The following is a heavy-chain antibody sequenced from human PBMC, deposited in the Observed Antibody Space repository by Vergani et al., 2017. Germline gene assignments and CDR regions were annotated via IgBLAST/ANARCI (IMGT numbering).Heavy chain of an antibody. D-gene: IGHD4-23*01. CDR1: GGSISSYY. CDR3: ARDRGGLGYFDY. Sequence: QVQLQESGPGLLKPSETLSLTCTVSGGSISSYYWSWIRQPPGKGLEWIGYIYYSGSTNYNPSLKSRVTISVDTSKNQFSLKLSSVTAADTAVYYCARDRGGLGYFDYWGQGTLVTVSS. J-gene: IGHJ4*02. V-gene: IGHV4-59*01. CDR2: IYYSGST.